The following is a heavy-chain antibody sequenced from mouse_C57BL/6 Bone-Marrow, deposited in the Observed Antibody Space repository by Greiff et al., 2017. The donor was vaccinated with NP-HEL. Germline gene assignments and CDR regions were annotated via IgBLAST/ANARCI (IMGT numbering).Heavy chain of an antibody. V-gene: IGHV1-54*01. CDR2: INPGSGGT. CDR1: GYAFTNYL. Sequence: VQLKESGAELVRPGTSVKVSCKASGYAFTNYLIEWVKQRPGQGLEWIGVINPGSGGTNYNEKFKGKATLTADKSSSTAYMQLSSLTSEDSAVYFCARSRWFHWYFDVWGTGTTVTVSS. J-gene: IGHJ1*03. CDR3: ARSRWFHWYFDV. D-gene: IGHD2-3*01.